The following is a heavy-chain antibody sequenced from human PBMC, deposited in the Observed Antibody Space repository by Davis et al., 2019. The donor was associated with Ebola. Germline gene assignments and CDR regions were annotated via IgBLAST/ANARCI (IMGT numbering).Heavy chain of an antibody. CDR3: AKRATVKVAGANYYNAMDV. CDR2: MGGISGAI. J-gene: IGHJ6*04. D-gene: IGHD6-19*01. CDR1: GFTFTSYA. Sequence: ESLKIPCAASGFTFTSYAISWVRQAPGKGLEWVSSMGGISGAIFYADSVRCRFTISRDNAKNSLYLQMNSLRAEDTAVFYCAKRATVKVAGANYYNAMDVWGKGTTVTVSS. V-gene: IGHV3-21*04.